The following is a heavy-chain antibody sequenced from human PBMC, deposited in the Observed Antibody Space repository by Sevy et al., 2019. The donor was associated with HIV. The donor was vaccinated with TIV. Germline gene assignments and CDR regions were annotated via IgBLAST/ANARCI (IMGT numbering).Heavy chain of an antibody. CDR3: ARDHVKDGDLGDYYYYAMDV. D-gene: IGHD4-17*01. CDR2: ISGSDSTI. Sequence: GGSLRLSCAASGFTFSDYYMSWIRQAPGKGLEWISYISGSDSTIYYADSVKGRFTISRDNAKNSLYLQMNSLRPEDTAVYYWARDHVKDGDLGDYYYYAMDVWGQGTTVTVSS. V-gene: IGHV3-11*01. J-gene: IGHJ6*02. CDR1: GFTFSDYY.